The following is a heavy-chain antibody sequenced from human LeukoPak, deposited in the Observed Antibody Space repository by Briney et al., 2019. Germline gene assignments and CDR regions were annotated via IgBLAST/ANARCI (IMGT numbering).Heavy chain of an antibody. CDR1: GFTFSYFS. D-gene: IGHD5-24*01. Sequence: GGSLRRSCATSGFTFSYFSMHWVGQAPGKGLEWVSSISSSVDFMYYADSVKGRFTISRDNAKASLYLQMNSLRAADTAFYYCARAMTASADGAFDIWGQGTMVTVSS. CDR2: ISSSVDFM. V-gene: IGHV3-21*01. CDR3: ARAMTASADGAFDI. J-gene: IGHJ3*02.